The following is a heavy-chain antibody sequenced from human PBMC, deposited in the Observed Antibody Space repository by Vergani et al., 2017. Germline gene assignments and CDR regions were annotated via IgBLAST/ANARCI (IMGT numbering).Heavy chain of an antibody. D-gene: IGHD6-19*01. Sequence: QVQLQESGPGLVKPSETLSLTCTVSNYSISRGYFWGWIRRPPGKGLEWIASFHHTGMTYNNPSLKSRVTISVDTSKNQFSLKLSSVTAADTAVYYCARENNGYSSGWYGAFDIWGQGTMVTVSS. CDR2: FHHTGMT. CDR1: NYSISRGYF. CDR3: ARENNGYSSGWYGAFDI. V-gene: IGHV4-38-2*02. J-gene: IGHJ3*02.